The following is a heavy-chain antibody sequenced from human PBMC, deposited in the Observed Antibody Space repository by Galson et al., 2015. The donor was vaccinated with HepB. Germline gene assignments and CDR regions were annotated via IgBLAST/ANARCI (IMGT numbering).Heavy chain of an antibody. CDR2: IIPVFGSP. D-gene: IGHD3-3*01. Sequence: SVKVSCKASGDSFSKYAINWVRQAPGQGLEWMGGIIPVFGSPNYAQKFQHRLTITADESTSTAYMELSSLRSEDTAVYYCARVFSGEPKLRYLLYWGRGTLVTVSS. J-gene: IGHJ4*02. CDR3: ARVFSGEPKLRYLLY. CDR1: GDSFSKYA. V-gene: IGHV1-69*13.